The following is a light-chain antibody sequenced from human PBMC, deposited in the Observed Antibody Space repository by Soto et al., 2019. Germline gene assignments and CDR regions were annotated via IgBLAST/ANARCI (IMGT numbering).Light chain of an antibody. CDR3: SSYPSSSILVV. Sequence: QSALTQPASVSGSPGQAITISCTGTSSDVGGYNYVSWYQQHPGRAPKLMIYDVNTRPSGVSSRFSGSKSGNTASLTISGLQAEDEADYYCSSYPSSSILVVFGGGTKLTVL. V-gene: IGLV2-14*01. CDR1: SSDVGGYNY. J-gene: IGLJ2*01. CDR2: DVN.